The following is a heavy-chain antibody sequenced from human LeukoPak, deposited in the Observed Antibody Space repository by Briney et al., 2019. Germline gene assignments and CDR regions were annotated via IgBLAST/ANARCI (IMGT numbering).Heavy chain of an antibody. CDR2: IKQDGSEK. Sequence: GGSLRLSCAASGFTFSSYWMSWVRQAPGKGLEWVANIKQDGSEKNYVDTVKGRFAISRDNAKNSLELQMNSLRDEDTAVYYCARAGGYASSWAYWGQGTLVTVSS. CDR1: GFTFSSYW. D-gene: IGHD5-12*01. CDR3: ARAGGYASSWAY. V-gene: IGHV3-7*01. J-gene: IGHJ4*02.